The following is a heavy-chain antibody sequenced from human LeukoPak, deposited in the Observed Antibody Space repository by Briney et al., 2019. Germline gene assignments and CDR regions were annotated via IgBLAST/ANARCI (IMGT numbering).Heavy chain of an antibody. CDR1: GFTFSSYG. V-gene: IGHV3-33*01. D-gene: IGHD3-22*01. J-gene: IGHJ4*02. Sequence: GGSLRLSCAASGFTFSSYGMHWVRQAPGKGLEWVAVIWYDGSNKYYADFVKGRFTISRDNSKNTLYLQMNSLRAEDTAVYYCARGSANYYYDSSGYYLTDYWGQGTLVTVSS. CDR2: IWYDGSNK. CDR3: ARGSANYYYDSSGYYLTDY.